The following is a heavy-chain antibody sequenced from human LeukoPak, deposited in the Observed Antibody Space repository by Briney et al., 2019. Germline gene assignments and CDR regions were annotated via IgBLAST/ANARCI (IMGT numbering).Heavy chain of an antibody. D-gene: IGHD5-24*01. V-gene: IGHV4-59*01. CDR2: ISYTGNI. CDR1: GVSISGYS. J-gene: IGHJ5*02. Sequence: SETLSLTCTVSGVSISGYSWGCFRQPPGKGLDYIGLISYTGNINYNPSLKSRVTISGDTSKNQLSLKLSSVPAADTSVYYCARAGASRVGYNLYTWGQGTLVTVSS. CDR3: ARAGASRVGYNLYT.